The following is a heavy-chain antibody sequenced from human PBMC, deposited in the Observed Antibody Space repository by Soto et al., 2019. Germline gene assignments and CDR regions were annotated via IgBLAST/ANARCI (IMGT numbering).Heavy chain of an antibody. J-gene: IGHJ5*02. CDR2: ILYDGSVQ. CDR1: GFTFSNYA. V-gene: IGHV3-30-3*01. D-gene: IGHD6-6*01. CDR3: ARQERVAALNSFEP. Sequence: GGSLRLSCAGSGFTFSNYAVNWVRQAPGKGLEWVAVILYDGSVQHYADSVKGRFTVSRDNSKNTVYLQMNSLTPEDTATYYCARQERVAALNSFEPWGQGTLVTAPQ.